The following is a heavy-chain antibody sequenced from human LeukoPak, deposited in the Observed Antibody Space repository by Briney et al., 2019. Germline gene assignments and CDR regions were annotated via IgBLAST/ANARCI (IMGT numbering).Heavy chain of an antibody. J-gene: IGHJ4*02. V-gene: IGHV1-2*02. Sequence: ASVKVSCKASGYTFTGYYMHWVRQAPGQGLEWMGWINPNSGGTNYAQKFQGRVTMTRDTSISTAYMELSSLRSEDTAVYYCARGSYDSSGYCHFDYWGQGTLVTVSS. CDR3: ARGSYDSSGYCHFDY. D-gene: IGHD3-22*01. CDR2: INPNSGGT. CDR1: GYTFTGYY.